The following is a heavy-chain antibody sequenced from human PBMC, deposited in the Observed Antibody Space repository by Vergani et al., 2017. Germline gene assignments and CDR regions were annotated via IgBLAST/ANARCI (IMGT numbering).Heavy chain of an antibody. D-gene: IGHD3-22*01. Sequence: EVQLLESGGGLVQPGGSLRLSCAASGFTFSSYAMSWVRQAPGKGMEWVSAISGSGGSTYYADSVKGRFTISRDNSKNTLYLQMNSLRSEDTAVYYCAKQGYYYDSSGYYFYYWGQGTLVTVSS. CDR3: AKQGYYYDSSGYYFYY. CDR1: GFTFSSYA. CDR2: ISGSGGST. V-gene: IGHV3-23*01. J-gene: IGHJ4*02.